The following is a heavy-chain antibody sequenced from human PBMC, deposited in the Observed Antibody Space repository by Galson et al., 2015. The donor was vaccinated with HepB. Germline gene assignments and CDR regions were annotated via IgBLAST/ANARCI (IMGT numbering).Heavy chain of an antibody. CDR2: TSYRSKWYN. Sequence: CAISGDSVSSNSAAWNWIRQSPSRGLEWLGRTSYRSKWYNSYAVSVNSRITINPDTTKNQFSLQLNSVTPEDTAIYYCARQLAYCVANTCQIFFDYWGQGTLVTVSS. CDR1: GDSVSSNSAA. CDR3: ARQLAYCVANTCQIFFDY. V-gene: IGHV6-1*01. J-gene: IGHJ4*02. D-gene: IGHD2-21*01.